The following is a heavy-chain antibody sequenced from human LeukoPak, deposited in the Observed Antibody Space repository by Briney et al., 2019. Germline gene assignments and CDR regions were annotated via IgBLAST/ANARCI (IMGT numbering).Heavy chain of an antibody. CDR2: ISSSGSPI. J-gene: IGHJ4*02. Sequence: GGSLRLSCAASGFTFDDYAMHWVRQAPGKGLEWVSYISSSGSPIYYADSVKGRFTISRDNAKNSLYLQMNSLRAEDTAVYYCARGSAAHYYFDYWGQGTLVTVSS. CDR3: ARGSAAHYYFDY. CDR1: GFTFDDYA. V-gene: IGHV3-48*03. D-gene: IGHD6-25*01.